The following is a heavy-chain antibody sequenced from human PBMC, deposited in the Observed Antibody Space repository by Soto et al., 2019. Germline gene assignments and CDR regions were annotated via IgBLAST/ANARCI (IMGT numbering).Heavy chain of an antibody. D-gene: IGHD3-16*01. CDR2: IWCDGSNK. V-gene: IGHV3-33*06. J-gene: IGHJ2*01. Sequence: QVQLVESGGGVVQPGRSLRLSCAASGFTFSSYGMHWARQAPGKGLEWVAVIWCDGSNKYYADSVKGRFTISRDNSKNTLYLQMNSLRAEDTAVYSCAKMKGDWYFDLWGRGTLVTVSS. CDR3: AKMKGDWYFDL. CDR1: GFTFSSYG.